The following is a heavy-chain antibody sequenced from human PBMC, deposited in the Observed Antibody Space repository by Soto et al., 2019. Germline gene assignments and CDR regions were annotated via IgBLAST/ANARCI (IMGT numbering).Heavy chain of an antibody. CDR1: GFTFSNAW. Sequence: GESLSLSCAASGFTFSNAWMSGVRQAPGEGLEWVGRIKSKTDGGTTDYAAPVKGRFTISRDDSKNTLYLQMNSLKTEDTAVYYCVVVAATPGYYYYYYMDVWGKGTTVTVSS. V-gene: IGHV3-15*01. J-gene: IGHJ6*03. D-gene: IGHD2-15*01. CDR3: VVVAATPGYYYYYYMDV. CDR2: IKSKTDGGTT.